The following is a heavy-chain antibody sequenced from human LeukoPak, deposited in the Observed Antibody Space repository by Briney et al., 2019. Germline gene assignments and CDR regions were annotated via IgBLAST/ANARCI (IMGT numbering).Heavy chain of an antibody. V-gene: IGHV1-46*01. CDR3: ARCSGESVYYYCYGMDV. CDR2: INPSGGST. Sequence: ASVKVSCKASGYTFTSYYMHWVRQAPGQGLEWMGIINPSGGSTSYAQKLQGRVTMTTDTSTSTAYMELRSLRSDDTAVYYCARCSGESVYYYCYGMDVWGQGTTVTVSS. CDR1: GYTFTSYY. D-gene: IGHD6-25*01. J-gene: IGHJ6*02.